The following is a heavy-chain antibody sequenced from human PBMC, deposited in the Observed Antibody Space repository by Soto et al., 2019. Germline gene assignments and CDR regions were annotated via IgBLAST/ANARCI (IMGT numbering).Heavy chain of an antibody. CDR3: ARAPTGTSDPRHFDY. Sequence: PGESLKISCKGSGYSFTDNWIGWVRQTPGEGLEWMGIIYPGDSDTRYSPSFRGQVTISTDNSVRTAYLQWNSLRASDTAMYYCARAPTGTSDPRHFDYWGQGTPVTVSS. CDR2: IYPGDSDT. CDR1: GYSFTDNW. D-gene: IGHD1-7*01. J-gene: IGHJ4*02. V-gene: IGHV5-51*01.